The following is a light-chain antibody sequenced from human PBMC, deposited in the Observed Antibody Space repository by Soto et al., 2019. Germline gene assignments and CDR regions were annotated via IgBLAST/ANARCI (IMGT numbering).Light chain of an antibody. Sequence: EIVLTQSPVTLSLSPGEQAPLSCRARQSLDTYTLAWYQQKPGQAPRLLIYGASTRAAAIPDRFIGSGSGTDFALTISSLQPEDFAVYFCHQDFNLPWTFGQGTKVDIK. CDR2: GAS. CDR3: HQDFNLPWT. J-gene: IGKJ1*01. V-gene: IGKV3-20*01. CDR1: QSLDTYT.